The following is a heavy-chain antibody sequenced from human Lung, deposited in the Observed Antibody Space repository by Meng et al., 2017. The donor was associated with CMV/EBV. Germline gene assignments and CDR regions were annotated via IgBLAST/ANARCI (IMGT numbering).Heavy chain of an antibody. D-gene: IGHD5-18*01. CDR2: INPSGGST. J-gene: IGHJ4*02. CDR1: GYTFTSYY. Sequence: ASVXVSXKASGYTFTSYYMHWVRQAPGQGLEWMGIINPSGGSTSYAQKFQGRVTMTRDTSTSTVYMELSSLRSEDTAVYYCARDRERGYSYGIIDYWCQGTLVTVSS. V-gene: IGHV1-46*01. CDR3: ARDRERGYSYGIIDY.